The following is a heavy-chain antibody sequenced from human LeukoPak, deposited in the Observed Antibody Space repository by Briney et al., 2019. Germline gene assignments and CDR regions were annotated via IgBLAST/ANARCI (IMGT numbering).Heavy chain of an antibody. CDR2: ISGSGGST. CDR1: GFTFSTYA. D-gene: IGHD2-15*01. V-gene: IGHV3-23*01. J-gene: IGHJ4*02. Sequence: GGSLRLSCAASGFTFSTYAMSWVRQASGKGLEWVSVISGSGGSTYYADSVKGRFIISRDNSKNTLYLQMNSLRAEDTAVYYCVKDTCSGGNCYSGDYWGQGTLVTVSS. CDR3: VKDTCSGGNCYSGDY.